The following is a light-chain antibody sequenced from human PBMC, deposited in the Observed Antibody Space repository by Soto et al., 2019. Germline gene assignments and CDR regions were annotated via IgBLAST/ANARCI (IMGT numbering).Light chain of an antibody. Sequence: AIQLTQSPSSLSASAGDRVTITCRASQGIASALAWYQQKPGKAPNLLIYDASSLESGVPSRFSGSGSGADFTLTISSLQPEDFATYYCQQFDSYPLLTFGGGTKVEIK. V-gene: IGKV1-13*02. J-gene: IGKJ4*01. CDR2: DAS. CDR1: QGIASA. CDR3: QQFDSYPLLT.